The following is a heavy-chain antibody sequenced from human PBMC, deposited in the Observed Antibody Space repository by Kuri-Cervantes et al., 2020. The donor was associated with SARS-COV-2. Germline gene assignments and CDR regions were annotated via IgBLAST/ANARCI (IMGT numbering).Heavy chain of an antibody. CDR2: IIPILGTA. V-gene: IGHV1-69*04. CDR3: ARGGAYDFWSGYYYEGIPFDY. D-gene: IGHD3-3*01. J-gene: IGHJ4*02. CDR1: GGTFSSYA. Sequence: SVKVSCKASGGTFSSYAISWVRQAPGQGLEWMGRIIPILGTANYAQKFQGRVTITRNTSISTAYMELSSLRSEDTAVYYCARGGAYDFWSGYYYEGIPFDYWGQGTLVTVSS.